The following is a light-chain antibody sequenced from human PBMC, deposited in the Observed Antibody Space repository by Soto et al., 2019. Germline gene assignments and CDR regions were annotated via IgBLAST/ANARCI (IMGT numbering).Light chain of an antibody. CDR3: CSYAGSATWV. J-gene: IGLJ3*02. Sequence: QSVLTQPASVSGSPGQSITISCTGTNSDVGNYNLVSWYQQHPGKAPKLMMYEVTKRPSGVSNRFSGSKSGNTASLTISGHQAEDEADYYCCSYAGSATWVFGGGTKLTVL. V-gene: IGLV2-23*02. CDR2: EVT. CDR1: NSDVGNYNL.